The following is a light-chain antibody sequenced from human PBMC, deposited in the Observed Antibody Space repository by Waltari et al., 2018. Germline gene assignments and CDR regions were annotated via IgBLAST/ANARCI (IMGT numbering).Light chain of an antibody. CDR3: QQYSSSPWT. Sequence: EIVLTQSPDTLSLSPGERATLSCRASQNVNSGYLAWYQQKPGQAPRLLIYDAYSRATGISASFSGSGSGTDFTLTISRVGSEDFAVYYCQQYSSSPWTFGQGTTVEIK. CDR1: QNVNSGY. V-gene: IGKV3-20*01. CDR2: DAY. J-gene: IGKJ1*01.